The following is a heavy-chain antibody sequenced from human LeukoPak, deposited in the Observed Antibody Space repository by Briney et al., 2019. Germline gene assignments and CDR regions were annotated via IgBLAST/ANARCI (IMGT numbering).Heavy chain of an antibody. CDR3: AKAKYPQRYSYYGMDV. J-gene: IGHJ6*02. CDR2: ICGSGGST. V-gene: IGHV3-23*01. CDR1: GFTFSSYA. D-gene: IGHD2-2*02. Sequence: GGSLRLSCAASGFTFSSYAMSWLRQAPGKALEWVSAICGSGGSTYFADSVKGRFTISRDNSKNTLYLQMNSLRAEDTALYYSAKAKYPQRYSYYGMDVWGQGTTVTVSS.